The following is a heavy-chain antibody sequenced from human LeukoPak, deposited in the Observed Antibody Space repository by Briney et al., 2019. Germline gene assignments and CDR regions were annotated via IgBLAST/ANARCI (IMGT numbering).Heavy chain of an antibody. V-gene: IGHV3-21*04. CDR1: GFTFSTYS. Sequence: GGSLRLSCAASGFTFSTYSMNWVRQAPGKGLEWVSSITGSSSFIYYADSVKGRFTISRDNVRNTFYLEMNSLGADDTALYYCAKDRISGQGGAARILDYWGQGTLVTVSS. CDR3: AKDRISGQGGAARILDY. J-gene: IGHJ4*02. D-gene: IGHD6-6*01. CDR2: ITGSSSFI.